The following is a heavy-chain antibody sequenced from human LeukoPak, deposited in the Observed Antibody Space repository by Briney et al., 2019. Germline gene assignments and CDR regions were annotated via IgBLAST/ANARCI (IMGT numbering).Heavy chain of an antibody. CDR1: GFTFSSYS. Sequence: GGSLRLTCAASGFTFSSYSMNWVRQAPGKGLEWVSSISTSSSYIYYADSVKGRFTISRDNAKNSLYLQMNSLRAEDTAVYYCAKTTDNYYYYYMDVWGKGTTVTVSS. CDR2: ISTSSSYI. CDR3: AKTTDNYYYYYMDV. D-gene: IGHD4-17*01. J-gene: IGHJ6*03. V-gene: IGHV3-21*01.